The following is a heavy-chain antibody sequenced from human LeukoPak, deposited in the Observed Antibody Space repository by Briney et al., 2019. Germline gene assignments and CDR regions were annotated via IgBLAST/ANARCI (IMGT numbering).Heavy chain of an antibody. D-gene: IGHD5/OR15-5a*01. CDR3: ARGDHVRIYAESAFDI. CDR2: INPSRGST. CDR1: GYTFTGYY. Sequence: GASVKVSCKASGYTFTGYYMHWVRQAPGQGLEWMGIINPSRGSTNYAQKFQGRVTMTRDTSTSTVYMELSSLRSEDTAVYYCARGDHVRIYAESAFDIWGQGTMVSVSS. V-gene: IGHV1-46*01. J-gene: IGHJ3*02.